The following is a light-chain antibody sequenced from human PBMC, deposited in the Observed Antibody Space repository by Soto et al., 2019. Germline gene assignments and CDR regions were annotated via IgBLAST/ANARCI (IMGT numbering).Light chain of an antibody. CDR2: DAS. CDR1: QSISSW. V-gene: IGKV1-5*01. J-gene: IGKJ4*01. CDR3: QQYNRYSS. Sequence: DIQMTQSPSTLSASVGDRVTITCRASQSISSWLDWYQQKPGKAPKLLIYDASSLESGVPSRCSGSGSGTEFTLTISRLQHDDFATYYCQQYNRYSSFGGGTKVEIK.